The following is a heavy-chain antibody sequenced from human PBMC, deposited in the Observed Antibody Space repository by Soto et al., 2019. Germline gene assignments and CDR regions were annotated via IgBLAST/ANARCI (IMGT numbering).Heavy chain of an antibody. V-gene: IGHV5-51*01. CDR1: GYSFNTYW. D-gene: IGHD3-10*01. CDR2: IYPGDSDT. J-gene: IGHJ6*02. CDR3: ARIRVVRGVRIYHYSGMDV. Sequence: GESLKISCKTSGYSFNTYWIGWVRQMPGKGLEWMGIIYPGDSDTRYSPSFQGQVTISADKSINTAYLQWSSLKASDTAIYYCARIRVVRGVRIYHYSGMDVWGQGTTVTVSS.